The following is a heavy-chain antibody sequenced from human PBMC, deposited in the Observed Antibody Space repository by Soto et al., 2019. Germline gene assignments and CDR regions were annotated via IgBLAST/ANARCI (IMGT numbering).Heavy chain of an antibody. V-gene: IGHV4-30-4*01. Sequence: QVQLQESGPGLVKPSQTLSLTCTVSGGSISSGDYYWSWIRQPPGKGLELIGYIYYSGSTYYNPSLKSRVTISVDTSKNQFSLKLSSVTAADTAVYYCARDRGYSYGLYYFDYWGQGTLVTVSS. CDR1: GGSISSGDYY. D-gene: IGHD5-18*01. CDR2: IYYSGST. CDR3: ARDRGYSYGLYYFDY. J-gene: IGHJ4*02.